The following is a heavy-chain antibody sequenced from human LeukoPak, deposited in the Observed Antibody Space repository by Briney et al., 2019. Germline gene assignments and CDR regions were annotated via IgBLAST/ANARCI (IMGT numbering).Heavy chain of an antibody. D-gene: IGHD3-16*02. V-gene: IGHV1-8*03. J-gene: IGHJ3*02. CDR1: GYTFTSYD. Sequence: ASVKVSCKASGYTFTSYDINWVRQATGHGLEWMGWMNPNSGNTGYAQKFQGRVTITRNTSISTAYMELSSLRSEDTAVYYCARSFVWGSYRHDAFDIWGQGTMVTVSS. CDR2: MNPNSGNT. CDR3: ARSFVWGSYRHDAFDI.